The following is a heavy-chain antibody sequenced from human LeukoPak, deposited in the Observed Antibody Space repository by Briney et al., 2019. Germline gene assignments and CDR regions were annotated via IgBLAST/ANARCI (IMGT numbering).Heavy chain of an antibody. J-gene: IGHJ4*02. D-gene: IGHD5-18*01. V-gene: IGHV3-30*02. CDR3: AKAGGRDTAMVSLDY. Sequence: GGSLRLSCAASGFTFSSYGMHWVRQAPGKGLEWVAFIRYDGSNKYYADSVKGRFTISRDNSKNTLYLQMNSLRAEDTAVYYCAKAGGRDTAMVSLDYWGQGTLVTVSS. CDR2: IRYDGSNK. CDR1: GFTFSSYG.